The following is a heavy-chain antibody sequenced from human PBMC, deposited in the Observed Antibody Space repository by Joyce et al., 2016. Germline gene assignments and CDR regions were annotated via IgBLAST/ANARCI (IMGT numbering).Heavy chain of an antibody. V-gene: IGHV2-5*02. Sequence: QITLKESGTTLVKPTQTLTVTCTFSGFSFTTSKVGVGWIRQPPGKALEWLAFVYWDDDKRSSPSLKTRLTITKDTSKNQVVLTLTNVDPADTGTYYCARERQTIFDSWGQGTLVTVSS. J-gene: IGHJ5*01. CDR2: VYWDDDK. CDR1: GFSFTTSKVG. D-gene: IGHD3-3*01. CDR3: ARERQTIFDS.